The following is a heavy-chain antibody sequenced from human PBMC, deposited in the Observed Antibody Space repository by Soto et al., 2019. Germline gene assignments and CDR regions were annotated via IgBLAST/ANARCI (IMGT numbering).Heavy chain of an antibody. D-gene: IGHD5-18*01. Sequence: PSETLSLTCTVSGGSISSSSYYWGWIRQPPGKGLEWIGSIYYSGSTYYNPSLKSRVTISVDTSKNQFSLKLSSVTAADTAVYYCARFQGGPKDRGYSYGYLYYGMDVWGQGTTVTVSS. J-gene: IGHJ6*02. V-gene: IGHV4-39*01. CDR3: ARFQGGPKDRGYSYGYLYYGMDV. CDR1: GGSISSSSYY. CDR2: IYYSGST.